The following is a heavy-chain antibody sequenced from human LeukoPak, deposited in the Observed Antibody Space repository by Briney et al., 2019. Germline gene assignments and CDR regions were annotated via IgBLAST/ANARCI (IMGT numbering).Heavy chain of an antibody. CDR1: GGSISSGGYY. CDR3: ARERGGSFDY. V-gene: IGHV4-30-2*01. J-gene: IGHJ4*02. D-gene: IGHD3-16*01. Sequence: PSETLSLTCTVSGGSISSGGYYWSWIRQPPGKGLEWIGYIYHSGSTYYNPSLKSRVTISVDRSKNQFSLKLSSVTAADTAVYYCARERGGSFDYWGQGTLVTVSS. CDR2: IYHSGST.